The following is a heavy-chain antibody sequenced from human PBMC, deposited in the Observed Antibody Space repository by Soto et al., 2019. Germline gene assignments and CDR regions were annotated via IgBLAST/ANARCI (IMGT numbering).Heavy chain of an antibody. CDR2: IWYDGSNK. CDR3: ASAGDYYYGMDV. Sequence: GGSLRLSCAASGFTFSSYGMHWVRQAPGKGLEWVAVIWYDGSNKYYADSVKGRFTISRDNSKNTLYLQMNSLRAEDTAVYYCASAGDYYYGMDVWGQGTTVTVSS. D-gene: IGHD6-19*01. V-gene: IGHV3-33*01. J-gene: IGHJ6*02. CDR1: GFTFSSYG.